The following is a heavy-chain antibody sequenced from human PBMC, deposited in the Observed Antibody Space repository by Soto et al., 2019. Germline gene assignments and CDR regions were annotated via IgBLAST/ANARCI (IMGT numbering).Heavy chain of an antibody. CDR3: AVVDSTGNWFDP. D-gene: IGHD3-22*01. V-gene: IGHV4-39*01. Sequence: SETLSLTCTVSGGSISSSDFYWGWLRQPPGKGLDFIGSMYYSGTTYYNPSLKNRITISVDTSKNQFSLKLISVTAADTAVYYCAVVDSTGNWFDPWGQGALVTVSS. CDR2: MYYSGTT. CDR1: GGSISSSDFY. J-gene: IGHJ5*02.